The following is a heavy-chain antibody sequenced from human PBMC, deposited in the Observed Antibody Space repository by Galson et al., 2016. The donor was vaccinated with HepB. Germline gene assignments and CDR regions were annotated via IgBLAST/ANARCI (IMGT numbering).Heavy chain of an antibody. D-gene: IGHD3-22*01. J-gene: IGHJ5*02. CDR3: AVWSPHLSESSGS. Sequence: SLRLCCAASGFTFSSFSMNWVRQALGKGLEWVSDLSESGSTKYYADSVKGRFTISRDNAKNSVYLQMNSLRDEDTAVYYCAVWSPHLSESSGSWGQGARVTVSS. V-gene: IGHV3-48*02. CDR1: GFTFSSFS. CDR2: LSESGSTK.